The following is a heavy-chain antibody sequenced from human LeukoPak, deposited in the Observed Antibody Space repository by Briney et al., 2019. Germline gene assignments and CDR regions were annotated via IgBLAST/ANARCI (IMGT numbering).Heavy chain of an antibody. CDR3: TRGGLTFGGN. Sequence: SETLSLTCTAFGGSISSSNLWSWVRQPPGKGLEWIGEISHSGNTNYNPSLKSRVTISIDKSKNQFSLRLSSVTAADTAVYYCTRGGLTFGGNWGQGILVTVSS. CDR1: GGSISSSNL. CDR2: ISHSGNT. D-gene: IGHD3-10*01. J-gene: IGHJ4*02. V-gene: IGHV4/OR15-8*02.